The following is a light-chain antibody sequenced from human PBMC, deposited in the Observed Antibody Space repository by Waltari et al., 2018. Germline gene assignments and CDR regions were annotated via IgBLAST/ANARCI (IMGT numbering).Light chain of an antibody. J-gene: IGKJ1*01. Sequence: DIVMTQSPDSLAVSLGAGAPINYKSSQSLLYSPNNKNYLGWFQKRPGQPPKLLIYWASTRESGVPDRFSGSGSGTDFTLTITSLQAEDVAVYYWQQYYDIPRTFGQGTKVEIK. CDR3: QQYYDIPRT. V-gene: IGKV4-1*01. CDR2: WAS. CDR1: QSLLYSPNNKNY.